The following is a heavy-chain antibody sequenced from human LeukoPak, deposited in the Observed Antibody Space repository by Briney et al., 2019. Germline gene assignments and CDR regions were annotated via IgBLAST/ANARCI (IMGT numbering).Heavy chain of an antibody. Sequence: ASVKVSCKASGYTFTSCGISWVRQAPGQGLEYMGWINTNTGNPTYVQGFTGRFVFSLDTSVSTAYLQISSLKAEDTAVYYCARASSSSSIDYWGQGTLVTVSS. CDR3: ARASSSSSIDY. D-gene: IGHD6-6*01. V-gene: IGHV7-4-1*02. CDR2: INTNTGNP. J-gene: IGHJ4*02. CDR1: GYTFTSCG.